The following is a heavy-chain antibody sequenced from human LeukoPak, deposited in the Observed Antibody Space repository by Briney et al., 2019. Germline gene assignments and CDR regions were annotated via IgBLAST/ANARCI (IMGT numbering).Heavy chain of an antibody. Sequence: ASVKVSCKASVDTFTGCFFHWVRQAPGQGLEWMGWISAYNGNTNYAQKLQGRATMTTDTSTSTAYMELRSLRSDDTAVYYCARDLEGASGYWGQGTLVTVSS. V-gene: IGHV1-18*04. CDR3: ARDLEGASGY. J-gene: IGHJ4*02. CDR1: VDTFTGCF. CDR2: ISAYNGNT. D-gene: IGHD1-26*01.